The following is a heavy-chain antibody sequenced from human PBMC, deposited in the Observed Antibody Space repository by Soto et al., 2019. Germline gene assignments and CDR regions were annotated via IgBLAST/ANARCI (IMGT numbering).Heavy chain of an antibody. Sequence: SETLSLTCAVSGGSISSGGYSWSWIRQPPGKGLEWIGYIYHSGYIYYNPSLKSRVTISVDRSKNQFSLKLSSVTAADTAVYYCARAHYGDYGYGMDVWGQGTTVTVSS. CDR2: IYHSGYI. J-gene: IGHJ6*02. V-gene: IGHV4-30-2*01. CDR3: ARAHYGDYGYGMDV. CDR1: GGSISSGGYS. D-gene: IGHD4-17*01.